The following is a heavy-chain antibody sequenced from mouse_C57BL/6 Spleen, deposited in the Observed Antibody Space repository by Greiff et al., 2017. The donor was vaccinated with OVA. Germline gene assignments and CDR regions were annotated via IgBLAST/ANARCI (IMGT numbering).Heavy chain of an antibody. V-gene: IGHV5-9*01. CDR1: GFTFSSYT. J-gene: IGHJ3*01. CDR2: ISGGGGNT. Sequence: DVHLVESGGGLVKPGGSLKLSCAASGFTFSSYTMSWVRQTPEKRLEWVATISGGGGNTYYPDSVKGRFTISRDNAKNTLYLQMSSLRSEDTALYYCARGITTVVAPGFAYWGQGTLVTVSA. CDR3: ARGITTVVAPGFAY. D-gene: IGHD1-1*01.